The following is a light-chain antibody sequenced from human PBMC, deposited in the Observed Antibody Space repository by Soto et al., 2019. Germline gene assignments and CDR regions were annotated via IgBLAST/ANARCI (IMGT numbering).Light chain of an antibody. CDR3: QQHKDYPLT. CDR1: QGISSW. V-gene: IGKV1-12*01. Sequence: DIQLTQPQSSVSASVGDRVTITCRASQGISSWLAWYQQKPGKAPKLLIYAASTLQGGVPSRFSGSGSGTEFTLTISSLQSEEFASYYCQQHKDYPLTFGRGTRLEIK. J-gene: IGKJ5*01. CDR2: AAS.